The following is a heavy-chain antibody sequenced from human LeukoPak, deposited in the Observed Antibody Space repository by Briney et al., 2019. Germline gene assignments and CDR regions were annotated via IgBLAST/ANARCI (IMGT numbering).Heavy chain of an antibody. Sequence: GGSLRLSCAASGFAFSGSAIHWVRQAPGKGLEWVSSISSSSSYIYYADSVKGRFTISRDNAKNSLYLQMNSLRAEDTAVYYCARDSSPYYDSSGLTPWGQGTLVTVSS. J-gene: IGHJ5*02. D-gene: IGHD3-22*01. CDR1: GFAFSGSA. V-gene: IGHV3-21*01. CDR2: ISSSSSYI. CDR3: ARDSSPYYDSSGLTP.